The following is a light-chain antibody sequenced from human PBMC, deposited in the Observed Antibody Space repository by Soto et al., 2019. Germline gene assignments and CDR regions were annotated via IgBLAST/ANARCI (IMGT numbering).Light chain of an antibody. V-gene: IGLV1-44*01. CDR3: AAWDDSLNAWM. J-gene: IGLJ3*02. CDR2: SND. CDR1: SSNIGSNA. Sequence: QSVLTQPPSASGTPGQRVTISCSGSSSNIGSNAVNWYQQLPGTAPKLLIYSNDQRPSGVPDRFSGSESGTSASLAIGGLQSEDEADYYCAAWDDSLNAWMFGGGTKLTVL.